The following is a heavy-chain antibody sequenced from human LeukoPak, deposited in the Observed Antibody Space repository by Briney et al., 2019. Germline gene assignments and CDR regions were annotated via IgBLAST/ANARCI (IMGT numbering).Heavy chain of an antibody. CDR1: GGTISSSG. CDR3: ASARFLEGY. D-gene: IGHD3-3*01. CDR2: ISGSGGST. V-gene: IGHV3-23*01. J-gene: IGHJ4*02. Sequence: GESLRLSCAASGGTISSSGMNWVRQRQGQGMEWVLAISGSGGSTYYADSVKGRFTISRDNSKNTLYLQMNSLRAEDTAVYYCASARFLEGYWGQGTLVTVSS.